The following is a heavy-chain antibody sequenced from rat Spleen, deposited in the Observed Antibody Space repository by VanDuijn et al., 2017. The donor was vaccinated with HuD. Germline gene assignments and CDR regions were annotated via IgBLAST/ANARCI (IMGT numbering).Heavy chain of an antibody. CDR1: GFSLTSYN. D-gene: IGHD1-3*01. CDR2: MWRGRST. Sequence: QVQLMESGPGLVQPSETLSLTCTVPGFSLTSYNIHWVRQPPGKGLEWMGVMWRGRSTEYKSDLESRLSISRDISKNQVFLKMQSLQSEDTSTYYCARDMGAHWGQGVMVTVSS. V-gene: IGHV2-45*01. J-gene: IGHJ2*01. CDR3: ARDMGAH.